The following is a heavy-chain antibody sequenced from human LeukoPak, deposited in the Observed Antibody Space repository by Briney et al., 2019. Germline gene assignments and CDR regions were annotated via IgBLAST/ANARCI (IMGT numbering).Heavy chain of an antibody. CDR3: ARDAFMSVWQWLDNDY. Sequence: PGGSLRLSCAASGFTFSSYWMSWVRQAPGKGLEWVANIKQEGSEKYYVDSVKGRFTISRDNAKNSLYLQMNSLRAEDTAVYYCARDAFMSVWQWLDNDYWGQGTLVTVSS. V-gene: IGHV3-7*01. CDR2: IKQEGSEK. D-gene: IGHD6-19*01. J-gene: IGHJ4*02. CDR1: GFTFSSYW.